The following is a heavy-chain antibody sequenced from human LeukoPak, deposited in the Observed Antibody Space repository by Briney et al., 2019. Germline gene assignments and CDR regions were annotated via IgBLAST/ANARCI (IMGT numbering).Heavy chain of an antibody. V-gene: IGHV1-18*01. CDR1: GYTFSNYG. J-gene: IGHJ3*02. CDR3: AREDRNAFDI. CDR2: INPYNINT. D-gene: IGHD1-14*01. Sequence: ASVKVSCNASGYTFSNYGVNWVRQAPGQGLEWMGWINPYNINTLYSARFQGRVIMTRDTSTSTVYMELRGLRSDDTAVYFSAREDRNAFDIWGQGTMITVSS.